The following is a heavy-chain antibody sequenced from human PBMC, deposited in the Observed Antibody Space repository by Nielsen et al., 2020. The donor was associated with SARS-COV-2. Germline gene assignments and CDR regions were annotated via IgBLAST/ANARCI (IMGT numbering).Heavy chain of an antibody. D-gene: IGHD2-15*01. Sequence: GESLKISCAASGFTFSSYSMTWVRQTPGKGLEWVSSISGSSTYIYYADSVKGRFTISRDNAKNSAYLQMNSLRAEDTAVYYCARGGYCSGGGCYFDYWGHGTLVTASS. CDR2: ISGSSTYI. J-gene: IGHJ4*01. V-gene: IGHV3-21*01. CDR3: ARGGYCSGGGCYFDY. CDR1: GFTFSSYS.